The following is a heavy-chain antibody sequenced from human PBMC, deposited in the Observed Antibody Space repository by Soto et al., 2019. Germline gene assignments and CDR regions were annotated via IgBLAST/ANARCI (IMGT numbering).Heavy chain of an antibody. CDR1: GFTFSSSA. J-gene: IGHJ5*02. D-gene: IGHD6-19*01. V-gene: IGHV3-23*01. CDR3: AKCSVGTVRTSGWCNWFDP. Sequence: EVRLLDSGGGLAQPGGSRRLSCAASGFTFSSSAMNWVRQAPGKGLEWVSSIRVGGGDTFYADSVRGRFTVSRDISRNTLCLQMNSLRAEDTAIYYCAKCSVGTVRTSGWCNWFDPWGQGTLVTVSS. CDR2: IRVGGGDT.